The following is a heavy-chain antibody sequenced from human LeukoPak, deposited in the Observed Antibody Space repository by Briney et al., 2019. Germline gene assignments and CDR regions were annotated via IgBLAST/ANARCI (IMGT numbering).Heavy chain of an antibody. Sequence: SETLSLTCTVSGGSISSYYWGWIRQPPGKGLEWIGSIYYSGSTYYNPSLKSRVTISVDTSKNQFSLKLSSVTAADTAVYYCARVWGVGLLWFGEAFDIWGQGTMVTVSS. CDR1: GGSISSYY. CDR2: IYYSGST. D-gene: IGHD3-10*01. CDR3: ARVWGVGLLWFGEAFDI. V-gene: IGHV4-39*07. J-gene: IGHJ3*02.